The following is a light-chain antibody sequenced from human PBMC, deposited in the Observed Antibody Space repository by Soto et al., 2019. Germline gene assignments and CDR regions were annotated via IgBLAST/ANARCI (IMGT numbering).Light chain of an antibody. Sequence: IVLTQSPGTLSLSPGERATLSCRASQSVRSSYFAWYQQKSGQAPRLLIYGAASRAAGTPDRFSGSGSGTDFTLTISRLEPEDFAVYYCQQYAGSLTFGGGTKVEIK. J-gene: IGKJ4*01. V-gene: IGKV3-20*01. CDR2: GAA. CDR3: QQYAGSLT. CDR1: QSVRSSY.